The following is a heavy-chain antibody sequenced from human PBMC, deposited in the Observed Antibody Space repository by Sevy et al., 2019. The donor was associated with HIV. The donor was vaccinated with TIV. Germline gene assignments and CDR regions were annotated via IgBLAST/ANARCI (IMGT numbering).Heavy chain of an antibody. Sequence: GGYLRLSCAASGFTFSSYAMHWVRQAPGKGLEWVAVISYDGSNKYYADSVKGRFTISRDNSKNTLYLQMNSLRAEDTAVYYCARPDRATAWSTDYWGQGTLVTVSS. D-gene: IGHD1-26*01. CDR1: GFTFSSYA. CDR2: ISYDGSNK. J-gene: IGHJ4*02. CDR3: ARPDRATAWSTDY. V-gene: IGHV3-30*04.